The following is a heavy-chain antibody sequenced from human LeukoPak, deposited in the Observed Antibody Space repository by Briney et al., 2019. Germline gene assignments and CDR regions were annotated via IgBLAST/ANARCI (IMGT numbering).Heavy chain of an antibody. V-gene: IGHV3-53*01. Sequence: GGSLRLSCAASGFTVSANYMSWVRQAPGKGLEWVSMIYSGGGTDYADSVKGRFTISRDNAKNSLYLQMNSLRAEDTAVYYCARGIPYGDYYFDYWGQGTLVTVSS. CDR1: GFTVSANY. CDR3: ARGIPYGDYYFDY. D-gene: IGHD4-17*01. J-gene: IGHJ4*02. CDR2: IYSGGGT.